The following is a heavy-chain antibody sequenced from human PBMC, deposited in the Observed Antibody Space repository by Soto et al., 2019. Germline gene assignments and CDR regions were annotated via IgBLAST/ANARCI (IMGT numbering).Heavy chain of an antibody. J-gene: IGHJ6*03. CDR3: ARVDTAMATYYYYYMDV. CDR1: GYTFTSYA. V-gene: IGHV1-3*01. CDR2: INAGNGNT. D-gene: IGHD5-18*01. Sequence: ASVKVSCKACGYTFTSYAMHWVRHAPGQRLEWMGWINAGNGNTKYSQKFQGRVTITRDTSASTAYMELSSLRSEDSAVYYCARVDTAMATYYYYYMDVWGKGTTVTVSS.